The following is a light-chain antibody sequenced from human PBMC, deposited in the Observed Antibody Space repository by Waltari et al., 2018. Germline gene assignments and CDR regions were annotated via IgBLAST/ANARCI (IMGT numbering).Light chain of an antibody. Sequence: QSVLTQPPSASGTPGQEVTISCSGTSSSVGRNFVFWYQQLPGAAPKLLILRSDRRPSGVPDRIAGSKSGTSASLVITGLRSEDEADYYCAAWDDSLSAYVFGTGTKVTVL. CDR1: SSSVGRNF. V-gene: IGLV1-47*01. CDR3: AAWDDSLSAYV. CDR2: RSD. J-gene: IGLJ1*01.